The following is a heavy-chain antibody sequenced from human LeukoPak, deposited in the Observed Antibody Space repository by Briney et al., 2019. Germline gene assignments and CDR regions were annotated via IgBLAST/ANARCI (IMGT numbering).Heavy chain of an antibody. J-gene: IGHJ4*02. CDR2: ISSGSSTI. Sequence: GGSLRLSCAASGFSFSSCSMNWVRQAPGKGLEWISYISSGSSTIFYADSVKGRFTISRDNAKNSLYLQMNSLRAEDTAVYYCASDCSGGSLRYWGQGTLVTVSS. CDR1: GFSFSSCS. V-gene: IGHV3-48*01. D-gene: IGHD2-15*01. CDR3: ASDCSGGSLRY.